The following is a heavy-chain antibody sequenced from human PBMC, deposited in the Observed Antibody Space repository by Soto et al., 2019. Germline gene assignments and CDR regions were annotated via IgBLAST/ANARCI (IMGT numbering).Heavy chain of an antibody. CDR3: ARDXGYGSGWTHYYYYGMDV. D-gene: IGHD6-19*01. J-gene: IGHJ6*02. V-gene: IGHV3-30-3*01. CDR1: GFTFSSYA. CDR2: ISYDGSNK. Sequence: SLRLSCAASGFTFSSYAMHWVRQAPGKGLEWVAVISYDGSNKYYADSVKGRFTISRDNSKNTLYLQMNSLRAEDTAVYYCARDXGYGSGWTHYYYYGMDVWGQGTTVTVSS.